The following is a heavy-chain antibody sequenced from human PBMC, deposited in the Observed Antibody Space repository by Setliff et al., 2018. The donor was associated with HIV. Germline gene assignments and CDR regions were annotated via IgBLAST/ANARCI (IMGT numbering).Heavy chain of an antibody. CDR2: MYHSGST. V-gene: IGHV4-31*03. D-gene: IGHD3-9*01. CDR3: AGGRYFRDIRDSRFDF. J-gene: IGHJ4*02. Sequence: SETLSLTCSVSGVSITTDGYYWSWIRHYPGKGLEWIGYMYHSGSTYYNASLASRLIMSLVPSKNQFSLKLNSMTAADTAMYYCAGGRYFRDIRDSRFDFWGQGMLVTVSS. CDR1: GVSITTDGYY.